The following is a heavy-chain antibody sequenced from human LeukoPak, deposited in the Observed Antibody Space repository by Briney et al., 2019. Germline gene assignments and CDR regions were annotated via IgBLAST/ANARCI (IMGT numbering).Heavy chain of an antibody. J-gene: IGHJ4*02. CDR3: ARAVAGTGYFDY. Sequence: GASVKVSCKASGGTFSSYTISWVRQAPGQGLEWMGRIIPILGIANYAQKFQGRVTITADKSTSTAYMELSSLRSEDTAVYYCARAVAGTGYFDYWGQGTLVTVSS. CDR1: GGTFSSYT. V-gene: IGHV1-69*02. CDR2: IIPILGIA. D-gene: IGHD6-19*01.